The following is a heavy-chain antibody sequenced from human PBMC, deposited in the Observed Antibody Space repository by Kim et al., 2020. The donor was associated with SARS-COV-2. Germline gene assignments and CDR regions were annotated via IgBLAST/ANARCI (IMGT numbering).Heavy chain of an antibody. CDR3: ARDRLVRGVPLQNWFDP. Sequence: GGSLRLSCAASGFTFSSYSMNWVRQAPGKGLEWVSSISSSSSYIYYADSVKGRFTISRDNAKNSLYLQMNSLRAEDTAVYYCARDRLVRGVPLQNWFDPWGQGTLVTVSS. V-gene: IGHV3-21*01. CDR1: GFTFSSYS. J-gene: IGHJ5*02. CDR2: ISSSSSYI. D-gene: IGHD3-10*01.